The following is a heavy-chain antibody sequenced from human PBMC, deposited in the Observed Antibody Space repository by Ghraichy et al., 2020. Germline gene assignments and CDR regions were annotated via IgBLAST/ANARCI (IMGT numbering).Heavy chain of an antibody. CDR1: GGSISSSSYY. Sequence: SETLSLTCTVSGGSISSSSYYWGWIRQPPGKGLEWIGSIYYSGSTYCNPSLKSRVTISVDTSKNQFSLKLSSVTAADTAVYYCARRGYSYGLFDYWGQGTLVTVSS. V-gene: IGHV4-39*01. J-gene: IGHJ4*02. CDR3: ARRGYSYGLFDY. D-gene: IGHD5-18*01. CDR2: IYYSGST.